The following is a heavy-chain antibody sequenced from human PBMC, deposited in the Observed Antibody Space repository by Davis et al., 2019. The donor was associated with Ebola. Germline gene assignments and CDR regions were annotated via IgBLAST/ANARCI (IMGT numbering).Heavy chain of an antibody. D-gene: IGHD6-6*01. J-gene: IGHJ4*02. Sequence: GESLKIPCTASGFTFGDYSMSWFRQAPGKELEWVGFIRSKAYGGTTEYAASVKGRFTISRDDSKSIAYLQMNSLKTEDTAVYYCTREGSSSSLFDYWGQGTLVTVSS. CDR3: TREGSSSSLFDY. CDR2: IRSKAYGGTT. CDR1: GFTFGDYS. V-gene: IGHV3-49*03.